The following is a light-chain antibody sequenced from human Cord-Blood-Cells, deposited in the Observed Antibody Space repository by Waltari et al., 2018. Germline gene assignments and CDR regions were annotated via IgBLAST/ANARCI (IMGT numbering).Light chain of an antibody. Sequence: QSSLTQPRPVSGSPGQSVTLSRTGPSSHLGGYNYVSWYQQHPGKAPKLMIYDVSKRPSGVPERFSGSKSGNTASLTISGLQAEDEADYYCCSYAGSYSYVFGTGTKVTVL. CDR3: CSYAGSYSYV. CDR1: SSHLGGYNY. V-gene: IGLV2-11*01. CDR2: DVS. J-gene: IGLJ1*01.